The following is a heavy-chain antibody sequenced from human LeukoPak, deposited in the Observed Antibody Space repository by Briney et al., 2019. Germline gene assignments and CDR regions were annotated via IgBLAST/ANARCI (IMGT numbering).Heavy chain of an antibody. Sequence: SVKVSCKASGGTFSSYAISWVRQAPGQGLEWMGRIIPILGIANYAQEFQGRVTITADKSTSTAYMELSSLRSEDTAVYYCAKIAVAVDPLDYWGKGTLVTVSS. J-gene: IGHJ4*02. CDR1: GGTFSSYA. CDR3: AKIAVAVDPLDY. V-gene: IGHV1-69*04. D-gene: IGHD6-19*01. CDR2: IIPILGIA.